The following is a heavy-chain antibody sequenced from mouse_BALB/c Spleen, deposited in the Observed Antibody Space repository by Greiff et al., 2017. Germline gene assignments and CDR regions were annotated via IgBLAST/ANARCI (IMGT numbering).Heavy chain of an antibody. CDR1: GYSITSDYA. CDR2: ISYSGST. Sequence: VQLKQSGPGLVKPSQSLSLTCTVTGYSITSDYAWNWIRQFPGNKLDWMGYISYSGSTSYNPSLKSRISITRDTSKNQFFLQLNSVTTEDTATYYCARGDYGSSFYWYFDVWGAGTTVTVSS. D-gene: IGHD1-1*01. V-gene: IGHV3-2*02. CDR3: ARGDYGSSFYWYFDV. J-gene: IGHJ1*01.